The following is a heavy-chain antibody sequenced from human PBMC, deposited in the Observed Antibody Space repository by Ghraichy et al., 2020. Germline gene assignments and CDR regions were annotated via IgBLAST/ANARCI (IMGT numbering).Heavy chain of an antibody. CDR2: IIPIFGTA. Sequence: SVKVSCKASGGTFSSYAISWVRQAPGQGLEWMGGIIPIFGTANYAQKFQGRVTITADESTSTAYMELSSLRSEDTAVYYCAKAGDIVVVVAANYYYYMDVWGKGTTVTVSS. J-gene: IGHJ6*03. D-gene: IGHD2-15*01. CDR1: GGTFSSYA. CDR3: AKAGDIVVVVAANYYYYMDV. V-gene: IGHV1-69*13.